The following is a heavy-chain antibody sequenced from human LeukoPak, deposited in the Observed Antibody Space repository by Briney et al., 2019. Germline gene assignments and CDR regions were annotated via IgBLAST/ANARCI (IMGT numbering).Heavy chain of an antibody. CDR2: ISGSGGST. V-gene: IGHV3-23*01. CDR1: GFTLSSYA. D-gene: IGHD3-16*01. Sequence: GGSLRLSCAASGFTLSSYAMNWVRQAPGKGLEWLSAISGSGGSTYYTDSVEGRFTISRDNSKNTLYLQMNSLRVEDTAVYYCARSYRIVWGPLDYWGQGTLVTVSS. J-gene: IGHJ4*02. CDR3: ARSYRIVWGPLDY.